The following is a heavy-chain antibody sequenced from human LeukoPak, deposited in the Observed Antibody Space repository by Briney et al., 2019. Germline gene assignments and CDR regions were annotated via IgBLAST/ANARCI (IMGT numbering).Heavy chain of an antibody. CDR2: ISAYNGNT. V-gene: IGHV1-18*01. J-gene: IGHJ4*02. CDR1: GYTFTSYG. CDR3: AREHAFNWNDANDY. Sequence: ASVKVSCKASGYTFTSYGISWVRQAPGQGLEWMGWISAYNGNTNYAQKLQGRVTMTTDTSTSTAYMELRSLRSDDTAVYYCAREHAFNWNDANDYWGQGTLVTVSS. D-gene: IGHD1-1*01.